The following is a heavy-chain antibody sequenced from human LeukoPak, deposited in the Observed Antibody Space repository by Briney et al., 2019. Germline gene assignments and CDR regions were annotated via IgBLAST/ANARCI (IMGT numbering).Heavy chain of an antibody. CDR2: IYYSGST. V-gene: IGHV4-59*01. J-gene: IGHJ6*03. Sequence: SETLSLTCTVSGGSISSYYWSWIRQPPGKGQEWIGYIYYSGSTKYNPSLKSRVTISVDTSKNQFSLKLSSVTAADTAVYYCARLPVTNYYYYMDVWGKGTTVTVSS. D-gene: IGHD4-17*01. CDR1: GGSISSYY. CDR3: ARLPVTNYYYYMDV.